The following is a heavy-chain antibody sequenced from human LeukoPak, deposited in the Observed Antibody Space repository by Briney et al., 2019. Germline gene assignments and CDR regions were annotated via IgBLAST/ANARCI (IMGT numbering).Heavy chain of an antibody. Sequence: GGSLRLSCAASGFTFSSYGMHWVRQAPGKGLEWVAVIWYGGSNKYYADSVKGRFTISRDNSKNTLYLQMNSLRAEDTAVYYCAKDQESSGWYSGAFDIWGQGTMVTVSS. CDR2: IWYGGSNK. D-gene: IGHD6-19*01. CDR1: GFTFSSYG. J-gene: IGHJ3*02. V-gene: IGHV3-30*02. CDR3: AKDQESSGWYSGAFDI.